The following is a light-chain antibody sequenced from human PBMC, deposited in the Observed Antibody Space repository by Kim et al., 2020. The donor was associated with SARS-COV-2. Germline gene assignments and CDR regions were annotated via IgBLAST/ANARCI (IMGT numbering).Light chain of an antibody. V-gene: IGLV3-1*01. CDR2: QDN. CDR1: KLGDRY. Sequence: SYDLTQPPSVSVSAGQTASITCSGDKLGDRYVCWYQQKPGQSPVLVIYQDNRRPSGIPERFSGSVSGNTATLTVSGAQATDEADYYCQTWDSSSVMFGGGTKVTVL. CDR3: QTWDSSSVM. J-gene: IGLJ3*02.